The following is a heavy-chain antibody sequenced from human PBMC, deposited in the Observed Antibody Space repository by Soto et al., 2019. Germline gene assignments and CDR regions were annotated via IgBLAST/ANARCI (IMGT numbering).Heavy chain of an antibody. CDR1: GGSITTGGHF. CDR3: ARVVSGSYFDY. V-gene: IGHV4-31*03. D-gene: IGHD1-26*01. Sequence: QVQLQESGPGLVKASQTLSLTCTVSGGSITTGGHFWSWIRQHPGTGLEWIGYIYYSGTTHFNPSLKSRVSISVDTSKNQFSLKLSSVTPADTAMYYCARVVSGSYFDYWGQGTLVTVSS. CDR2: IYYSGTT. J-gene: IGHJ4*02.